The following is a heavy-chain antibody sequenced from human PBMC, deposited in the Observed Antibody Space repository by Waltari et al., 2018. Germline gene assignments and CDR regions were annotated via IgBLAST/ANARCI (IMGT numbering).Heavy chain of an antibody. J-gene: IGHJ3*02. D-gene: IGHD2-2*01. Sequence: QVQLVQSGAEVKKPGSSVKVSCKASGGTFSSYAISWVRQAPGQGLEWMGGIIPIFGTANYAQKVQGRVTITADESTSTAYMELSSLRSEDTAVYYCARPYCSSTSCYQAFDIWGQGTMVTVSS. CDR3: ARPYCSSTSCYQAFDI. CDR2: IIPIFGTA. CDR1: GGTFSSYA. V-gene: IGHV1-69*13.